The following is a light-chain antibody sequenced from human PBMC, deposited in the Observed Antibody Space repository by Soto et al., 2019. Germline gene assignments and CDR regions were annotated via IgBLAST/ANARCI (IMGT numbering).Light chain of an antibody. CDR2: GAS. Sequence: VMTQSPTTLSVSPGERATLSCRASHSVGSSLAWYQQNPGQAPRLLIYGASTRATGVPARFSGSGSATQFTLTISSLQSEDFGFYYCQQYKQWPVAFGGGTKVEIK. V-gene: IGKV3-15*01. CDR3: QQYKQWPVA. J-gene: IGKJ4*01. CDR1: HSVGSS.